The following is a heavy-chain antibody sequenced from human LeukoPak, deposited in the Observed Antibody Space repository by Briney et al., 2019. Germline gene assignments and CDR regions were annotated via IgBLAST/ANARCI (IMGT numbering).Heavy chain of an antibody. D-gene: IGHD4-11*01. J-gene: IGHJ4*02. V-gene: IGHV3-30*03. CDR1: GFNFRKYG. CDR2: ITYDGSNK. CDR3: ARGDYSTLYYFDY. Sequence: QPGGPLRLSCTASGFNFRKYGIHWVRQAPGKGLEWVAVITYDGSNKYYADSVKGRFTISRDDSKNTLYLQMNSLRAEDTAGYYCARGDYSTLYYFDYWGQGALVTVSS.